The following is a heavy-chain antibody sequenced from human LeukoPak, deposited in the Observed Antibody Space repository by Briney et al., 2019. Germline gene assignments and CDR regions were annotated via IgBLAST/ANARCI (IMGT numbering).Heavy chain of an antibody. V-gene: IGHV4-4*02. CDR3: ARVSGQFYFYYYMDV. CDR1: GGSISSSNW. J-gene: IGHJ6*03. D-gene: IGHD6-19*01. CDR2: IYHSGST. Sequence: PSGTLSLTCAVSGGSISSSNWWSWVRQPPGKGLEWIGEIYHSGSTNYNPSPKSRVTISLDTSKNQFSLRLSSLTAADTAVYYCARVSGQFYFYYYMDVWGKGTTVTISS.